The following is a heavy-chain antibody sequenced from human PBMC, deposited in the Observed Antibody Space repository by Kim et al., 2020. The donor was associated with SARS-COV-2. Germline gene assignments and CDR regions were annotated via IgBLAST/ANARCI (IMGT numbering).Heavy chain of an antibody. V-gene: IGHV1-69*01. CDR3: ARDDTMVRGVIGAFDV. J-gene: IGHJ3*01. Sequence: KFQGRVTIIADQSTSTAYMELSSLRSDDTAVYYCARDDTMVRGVIGAFDVWGQGTMVTVSS. D-gene: IGHD3-10*01.